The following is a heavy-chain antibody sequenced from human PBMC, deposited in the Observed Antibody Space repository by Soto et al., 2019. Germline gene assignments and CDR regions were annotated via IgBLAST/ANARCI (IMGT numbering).Heavy chain of an antibody. V-gene: IGHV3-74*03. CDR2: INSDGSST. CDR3: ARANSYDLDV. CDR1: DFTFSNRW. J-gene: IGHJ6*02. Sequence: GGSLRLSCVASDFTFSNRWMHWVRQVPGKGLVWVSHINSDGSSTTYADSVKGRFTISRDNAKKTVYLQMNSLRAEDTAVYFCARANSYDLDVWGQGTTVTASS.